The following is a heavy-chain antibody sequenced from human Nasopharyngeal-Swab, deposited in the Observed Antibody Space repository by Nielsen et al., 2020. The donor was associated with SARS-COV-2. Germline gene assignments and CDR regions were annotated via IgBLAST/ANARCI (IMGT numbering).Heavy chain of an antibody. CDR3: ARDAIVVAGRYWYFDL. Sequence: SETLSLTCTVSGYSISSGYYWGWIRQPPGKGLEWIGSIHHSGSTHYTPSLKSRVTISVDTSKNQFSLKLSSVTGADTAVYYCARDAIVVAGRYWYFDLWGRGTLVTVSS. CDR1: GYSISSGYY. V-gene: IGHV4-38-2*02. CDR2: IHHSGST. D-gene: IGHD6-19*01. J-gene: IGHJ2*01.